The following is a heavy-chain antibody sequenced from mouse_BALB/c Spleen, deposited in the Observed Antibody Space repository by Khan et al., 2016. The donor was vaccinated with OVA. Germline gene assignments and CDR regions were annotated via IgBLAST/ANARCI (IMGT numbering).Heavy chain of an antibody. J-gene: IGHJ4*01. CDR2: IWGGGGT. Sequence: QVQLKQSGPGLVAPSQSLSITCTVSGFSLSRYNVHWVRQPPGKGLEWLGMIWGGGGTDYNSTLKSRLSISKDNSKSQVFLQMNSLQTDDSAMYYGARAYYRYDGYYAMDFWGQGTSVTVSS. CDR3: ARAYYRYDGYYAMDF. V-gene: IGHV2-6-4*01. D-gene: IGHD2-14*01. CDR1: GFSLSRYN.